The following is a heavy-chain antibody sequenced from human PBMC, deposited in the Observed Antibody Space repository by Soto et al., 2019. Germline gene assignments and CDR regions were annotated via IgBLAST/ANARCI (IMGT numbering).Heavy chain of an antibody. Sequence: SGPTLVNPTQTLTLTCTFSGFSLSTSGVGVGWIRQPPGKALEWLALIYWNDDKRYSPSLKSRLTITKDTSKNQVVLTMTNMDPVDTATYSCAQSFNSPSSSYGMDVWGQGTPVTVPS. J-gene: IGHJ6*02. CDR2: IYWNDDK. CDR3: AQSFNSPSSSYGMDV. D-gene: IGHD2-21*01. CDR1: GFSLSTSGVG. V-gene: IGHV2-5*01.